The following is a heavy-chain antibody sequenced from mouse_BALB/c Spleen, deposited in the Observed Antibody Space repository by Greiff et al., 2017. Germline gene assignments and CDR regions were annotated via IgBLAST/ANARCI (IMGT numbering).Heavy chain of an antibody. V-gene: IGHV14-3*02. CDR2: IDPANGNT. Sequence: VKLMESGAELVKPGASVKLSCTASGFNIKDTYMHWVKQRPEQGLEWIGRIDPANGNTKYDPKFQGKATITADTSSNTAYLQLSSLTSEDTAVYYCARGGYGGYWGQGTTLTVSS. CDR1: GFNIKDTY. D-gene: IGHD2-14*01. CDR3: ARGGYGGY. J-gene: IGHJ2*01.